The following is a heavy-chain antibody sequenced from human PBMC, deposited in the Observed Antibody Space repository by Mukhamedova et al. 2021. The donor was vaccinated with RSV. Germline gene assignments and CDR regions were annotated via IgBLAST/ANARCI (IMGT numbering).Heavy chain of an antibody. Sequence: GRVTITRDTSANTAYMELSSLRSEDTALYYCARDGGDYRLAHQWGQGTLVTVSS. D-gene: IGHD3-16*01. J-gene: IGHJ4*02. CDR3: ARDGGDYRLAHQ. V-gene: IGHV1-3*01.